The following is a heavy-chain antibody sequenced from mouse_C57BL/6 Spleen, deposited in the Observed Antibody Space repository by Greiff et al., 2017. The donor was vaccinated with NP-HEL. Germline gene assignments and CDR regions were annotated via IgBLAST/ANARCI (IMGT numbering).Heavy chain of an antibody. CDR3: ASVVTTSKSWFAY. Sequence: QVQLKESGPGLVAPSQSLSITCTVSGFSLTSYGVDWVRQSPGKGLEWLGVIWGAGSTNYNSALKSRLSISKDNSRSQVFLKMNSLQTDDTAKYCCASVVTTSKSWFAYWGQGTLVTVSA. J-gene: IGHJ3*01. D-gene: IGHD2-2*01. CDR2: IWGAGST. V-gene: IGHV2-6*01. CDR1: GFSLTSYG.